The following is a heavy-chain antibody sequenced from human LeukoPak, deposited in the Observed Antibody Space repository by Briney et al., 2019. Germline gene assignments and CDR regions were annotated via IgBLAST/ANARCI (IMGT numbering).Heavy chain of an antibody. J-gene: IGHJ4*02. CDR2: ISGSGGQT. CDR1: GFTFSNYA. CDR3: AKELYCSGSYPQLD. V-gene: IGHV3-23*01. Sequence: GGSLRLSCATSGFTFSNYAMSWVRQAPGKGLEWVSTISGSGGQTYHADSVKGRFTISRDNSRNTLYLQMKSLKAEDTAVYYCAKELYCSGSYPQLDWGQGTLVTVFS. D-gene: IGHD3-10*01.